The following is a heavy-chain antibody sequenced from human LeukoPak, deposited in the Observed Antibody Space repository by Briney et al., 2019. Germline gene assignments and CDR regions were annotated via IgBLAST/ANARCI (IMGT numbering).Heavy chain of an antibody. CDR1: GFIVSANY. CDR2: IYSGGST. D-gene: IGHD5-24*01. J-gene: IGHJ4*02. Sequence: GGSLRLSCADSGFIVSANYMSWVRQAPGKGLEWVSVIYSGGSTYYADSVKGRFTISRDNSKSTLYLQMNNLRAEDTAVYYCARAGKQRWLQYDYWGQGTLVTVSS. V-gene: IGHV3-53*01. CDR3: ARAGKQRWLQYDY.